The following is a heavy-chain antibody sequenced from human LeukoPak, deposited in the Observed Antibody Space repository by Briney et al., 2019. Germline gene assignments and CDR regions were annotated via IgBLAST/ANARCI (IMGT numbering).Heavy chain of an antibody. CDR2: ITGSGGAT. D-gene: IGHD3-22*01. CDR3: AKDRGRYYDSNGYYRGYYFDS. CDR1: GFTFSTYA. V-gene: IGHV3-23*01. Sequence: GGSLRLSCAASGFTFSTYAVNWVRQAPGKGLEWVSAITGSGGATYYADSVKGRFTISRDNSKNTLYLQMSSLRAEDTAVYYCAKDRGRYYDSNGYYRGYYFDSWGQGILVTVST. J-gene: IGHJ4*02.